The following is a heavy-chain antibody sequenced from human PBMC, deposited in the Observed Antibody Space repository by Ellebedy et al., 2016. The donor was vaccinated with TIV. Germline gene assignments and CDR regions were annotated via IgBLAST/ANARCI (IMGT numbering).Heavy chain of an antibody. J-gene: IGHJ4*02. CDR3: VGSGRNIRYSSSWNDLDY. Sequence: PGGSLTLSCAASEFIFSNHGMNWVRQAPGKGLEWVSHISSGSDTTYYADSVKGRFVISRDNAKNSVYLQMNSLRDEDTAVYYCVGSGRNIRYSSSWNDLDYWGQGALVTVSP. CDR1: EFIFSNHG. D-gene: IGHD6-13*01. V-gene: IGHV3-48*02. CDR2: ISSGSDTT.